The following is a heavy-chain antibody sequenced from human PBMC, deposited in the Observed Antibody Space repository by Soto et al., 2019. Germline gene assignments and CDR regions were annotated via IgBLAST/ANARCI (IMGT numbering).Heavy chain of an antibody. J-gene: IGHJ4*02. V-gene: IGHV4-30-4*01. D-gene: IGHD3-22*01. CDR2: IYYSGST. CDR3: ARGSYYYQSCGYYHY. Sequence: QVQLQESGPGLVKPSQTLSLTCTVSGGSISSGDYYWSWIRQPPGKGLEWIGYIYYSGSTYYNPSLKSRVTISVDTSKNQFSLQLSSVTAADSAVYYCARGSYYYQSCGYYHYWGQGTLVTVSS. CDR1: GGSISSGDYY.